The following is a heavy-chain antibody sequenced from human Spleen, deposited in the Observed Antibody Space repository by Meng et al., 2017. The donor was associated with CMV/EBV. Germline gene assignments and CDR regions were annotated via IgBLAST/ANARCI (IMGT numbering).Heavy chain of an antibody. D-gene: IGHD6-6*01. CDR3: ARVPYNLQLPVKDPLYSSSSPYYYYGMDV. J-gene: IGHJ6*02. Sequence: GESLKISCAASGFTVSGNYMSWVRQGPGKGLEWVSLIYSGGSTYYADSVKGRFTISRNKSKNTLYLQMNSLRAEDTAVYYCARVPYNLQLPVKDPLYSSSSPYYYYGMDVWGQGTTVTVSS. CDR1: GFTVSGNY. V-gene: IGHV3-53*01. CDR2: IYSGGST.